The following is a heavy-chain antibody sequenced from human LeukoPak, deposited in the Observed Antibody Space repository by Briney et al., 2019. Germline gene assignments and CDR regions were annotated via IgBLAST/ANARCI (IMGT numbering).Heavy chain of an antibody. Sequence: GESLKISCKGSGYSFTTYWITWVRQMPGKGLEWMGIIYPGDSDSRFSPSFQGQVTISADKSVSTAYLQWRSLRASDTAIYYCARASTDNAGWHRGSFDYWGQGTLVTVSS. J-gene: IGHJ4*02. V-gene: IGHV5-51*01. CDR1: GYSFTTYW. CDR3: ARASTDNAGWHRGSFDY. CDR2: IYPGDSDS. D-gene: IGHD6-19*01.